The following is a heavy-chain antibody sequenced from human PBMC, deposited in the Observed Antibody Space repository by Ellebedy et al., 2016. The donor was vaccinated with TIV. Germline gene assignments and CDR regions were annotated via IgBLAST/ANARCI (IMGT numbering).Heavy chain of an antibody. D-gene: IGHD3-22*01. Sequence: GESLKISCAASGFAFSSNGMSWVRQAPGKGLEWVSAISGSGGSTYYADSVKGRFTISRDNSKNTLYLQMSSLRAEDTAVYYCAKDRDSYDSALFDYWGQGTLVTVSS. V-gene: IGHV3-23*01. J-gene: IGHJ4*02. CDR3: AKDRDSYDSALFDY. CDR1: GFAFSSNG. CDR2: ISGSGGST.